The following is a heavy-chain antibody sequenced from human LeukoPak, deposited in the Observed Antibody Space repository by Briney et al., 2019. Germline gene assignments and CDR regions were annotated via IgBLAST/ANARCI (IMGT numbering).Heavy chain of an antibody. CDR3: AGRLDCSSTSCYTTPPNWFDP. J-gene: IGHJ5*02. V-gene: IGHV4-39*01. CDR2: IYYSGST. D-gene: IGHD2-2*02. CDR1: GGSISSSSYY. Sequence: SETLSLTXTVSGGSISSSSYYWGWIRQPPGKGLEWSGSIYYSGSTYYNPSLKSRVTISVDTSKNQFSLKLSSVTAADTAVYYCAGRLDCSSTSCYTTPPNWFDPWGQGTLVTVSS.